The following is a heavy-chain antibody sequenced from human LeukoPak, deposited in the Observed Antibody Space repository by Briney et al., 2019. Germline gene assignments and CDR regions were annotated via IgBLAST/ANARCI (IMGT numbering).Heavy chain of an antibody. J-gene: IGHJ4*02. CDR2: INSDESNT. CDR3: ARLWDSSSSRHFDY. Sequence: GGSLRLSCAASGFTVSSYYMNWVRQAPGKGLVWVSHINSDESNTNYADSVKGRFTISRDNAKNTLYLQMNNLRAEDTAVYFCARLWDSSSSRHFDYWGQGTLVTVSS. CDR1: GFTVSSYY. V-gene: IGHV3-74*01. D-gene: IGHD6-6*01.